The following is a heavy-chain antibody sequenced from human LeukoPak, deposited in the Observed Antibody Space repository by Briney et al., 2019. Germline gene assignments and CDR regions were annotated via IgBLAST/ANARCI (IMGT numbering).Heavy chain of an antibody. CDR3: ARGPTVWNLFD. V-gene: IGHV3-48*01. CDR2: VSSSSSAM. J-gene: IGHJ4*02. Sequence: GSLRLSCAASGSSFSSYNMNWVRQAPGRGLEWVSYVSSSSSAMKYADSVKGRFTISRDNDKKSLYLQMNSLRAEDTAVYYCARGPTVWNLFDWGQGTLVTVSS. D-gene: IGHD4-17*01. CDR1: GSSFSSYN.